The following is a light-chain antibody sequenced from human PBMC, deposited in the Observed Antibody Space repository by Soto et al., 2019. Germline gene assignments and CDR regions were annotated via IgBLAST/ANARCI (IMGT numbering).Light chain of an antibody. J-gene: IGLJ1*01. Sequence: QSALTQPASVSGSPGQSITISCTGTSSDIGGFYYVSWYQHHPGKDPKLMIYQVSNRPSGVSNRFSGSKSGNTASLTISGLQAEDEADYFCNSYSSSSTFYVFGAGTKLTVL. V-gene: IGLV2-14*01. CDR2: QVS. CDR3: NSYSSSSTFYV. CDR1: SSDIGGFYY.